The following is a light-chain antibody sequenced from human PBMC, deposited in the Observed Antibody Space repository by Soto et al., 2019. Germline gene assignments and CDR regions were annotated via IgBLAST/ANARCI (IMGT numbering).Light chain of an antibody. CDR1: QVISTS. J-gene: IGKJ5*01. Sequence: DIQLKKAPSFLSPSIGESVTITCRASQVISTSLAWYQHKPGRTPELLIHGASRLQSGVPARFSGSGSGTDFTLSINSLQPEDFATYYCQQAYSFPITFGQGTRLEIK. CDR2: GAS. CDR3: QQAYSFPIT. V-gene: IGKV1-12*01.